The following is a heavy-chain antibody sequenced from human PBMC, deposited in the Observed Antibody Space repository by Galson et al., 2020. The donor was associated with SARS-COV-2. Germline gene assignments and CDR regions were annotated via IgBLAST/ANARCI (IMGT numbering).Heavy chain of an antibody. CDR2: ISWNSGSI. V-gene: IGHV3-9*01. D-gene: IGHD3-10*01. Sequence: SLKISCAASGFTFDDYAMHWVRQAPGKGLEWVSGISWNSGSIGYADSVKGRFTISRDNAKNSLYLQMNSLRAEDTALYYCAKAMVRGVTVSYYFDYWGQGTLVTVSS. CDR1: GFTFDDYA. J-gene: IGHJ4*02. CDR3: AKAMVRGVTVSYYFDY.